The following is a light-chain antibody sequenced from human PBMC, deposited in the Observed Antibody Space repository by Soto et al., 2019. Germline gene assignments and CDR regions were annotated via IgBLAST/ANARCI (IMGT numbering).Light chain of an antibody. Sequence: DIVMTQSPDSLAVSLGERAAINCKSSQSVLSSSNNKNYLAWYQQKPRQPPKLLIYWASTRESGVPDRFSGSGSGTDFTLTFSSLQAADVAVYYCQQYYATPTFGQGTKVEIE. J-gene: IGKJ1*01. CDR3: QQYYATPT. V-gene: IGKV4-1*01. CDR2: WAS. CDR1: QSVLSSSNNKNY.